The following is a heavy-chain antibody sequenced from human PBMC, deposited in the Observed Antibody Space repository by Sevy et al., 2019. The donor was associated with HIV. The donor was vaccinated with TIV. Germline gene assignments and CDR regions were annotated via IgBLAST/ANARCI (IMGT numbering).Heavy chain of an antibody. J-gene: IGHJ4*02. D-gene: IGHD4-4*01. V-gene: IGHV3-15*01. Sequence: GGSLRLSCAASGITFSSAWMSWVRLVPGKGLEWLGRIKSETDGGAADYAADVKGRFTISSDDSKETLYLQLNSLKTEDTAVYYCTTDLGFYSSKWGQGTLVTVSS. CDR2: IKSETDGGAA. CDR1: GITFSSAW. CDR3: TTDLGFYSSK.